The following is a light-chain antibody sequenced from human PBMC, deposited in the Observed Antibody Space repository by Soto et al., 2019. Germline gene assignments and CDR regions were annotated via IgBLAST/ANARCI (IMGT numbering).Light chain of an antibody. J-gene: IGKJ2*01. CDR2: DAS. CDR1: QDISNY. V-gene: IGKV1-33*01. CDR3: QQYDNPPYT. Sequence: DIQMTQSPSSLSASVGDRVTITCQASQDISNYLNWYQQKPVKPPKLLIYDASNLETGVPSRFSASGSGTDFTFTISSLQLEDIASYYCQQYDNPPYTFGQGTKLEIK.